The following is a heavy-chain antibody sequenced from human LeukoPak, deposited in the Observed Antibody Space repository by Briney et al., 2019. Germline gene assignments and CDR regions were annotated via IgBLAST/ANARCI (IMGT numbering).Heavy chain of an antibody. CDR1: GFTFSNYA. V-gene: IGHV3-23*01. CDR3: AKRSASYSGMDV. D-gene: IGHD2-2*01. Sequence: PGGSLRLSCGASGFTFSNYAMRWVRQAPGKGLEWVSAISGSGGTTYYADSVKGRFTISRDNSKNTLYLQMDSLRDEDTAVYYCAKRSASYSGMDVWGQGTTVTVSS. J-gene: IGHJ6*02. CDR2: ISGSGGTT.